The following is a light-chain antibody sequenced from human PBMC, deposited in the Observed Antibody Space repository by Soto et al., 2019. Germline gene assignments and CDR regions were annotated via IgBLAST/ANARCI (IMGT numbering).Light chain of an antibody. Sequence: DNQMTQSPSSLSASVGDRVTITCRASQNIGRYLNWYQQKPGKAPKLLIYAASSLQSGVPSRFSGSGSGTDFTLTISSLQPEDFATYYCQESYNTPFFGPGTKLDI. J-gene: IGKJ3*01. V-gene: IGKV1-39*01. CDR2: AAS. CDR1: QNIGRY. CDR3: QESYNTPF.